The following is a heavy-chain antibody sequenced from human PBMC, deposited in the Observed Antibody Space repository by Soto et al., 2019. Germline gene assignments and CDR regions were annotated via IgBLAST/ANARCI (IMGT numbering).Heavy chain of an antibody. CDR3: AKDGVIAVAGQTFDY. Sequence: PGGSLRLSCAASGFTFSSHAMSLVRQAHGKGLEWVSAISGSGGSTYYADSVKGRFTISRDNSKNTLYLQMNSLRAEDTAVYYCAKDGVIAVAGQTFDYWGQGTLVTVSS. CDR2: ISGSGGST. J-gene: IGHJ4*02. D-gene: IGHD6-19*01. V-gene: IGHV3-23*01. CDR1: GFTFSSHA.